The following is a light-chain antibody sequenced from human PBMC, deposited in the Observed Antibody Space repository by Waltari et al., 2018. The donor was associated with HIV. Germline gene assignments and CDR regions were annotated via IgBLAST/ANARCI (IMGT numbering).Light chain of an antibody. CDR3: TSYAGNNLV. J-gene: IGLJ2*01. V-gene: IGLV2-8*01. CDR2: EVS. CDR1: SSDVGAYNY. Sequence: QSALTQPPSASGSPGQSVTISCTGTSSDVGAYNYVTRYQQPPRKAPKPKSTEVSKRPSGVPDCFSGSKSGNTASLTVSGLQAEDEADYYCTSYAGNNLVFGGGTKMTVL.